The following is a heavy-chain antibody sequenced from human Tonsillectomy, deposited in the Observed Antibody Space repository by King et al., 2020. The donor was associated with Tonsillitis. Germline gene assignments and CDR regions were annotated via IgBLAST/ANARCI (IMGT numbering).Heavy chain of an antibody. Sequence: QLVQSGAEVKKPGATVQISCKVSGYTFTDYYMHWVQQAPGKGLGWMGLVDPEDGETIYAEKFQGRVTITADTATDKAYMELGSLRSEDTAVYYCATSKPDSSGYTSWGQGTLVTVSS. V-gene: IGHV1-69-2*01. J-gene: IGHJ5*02. D-gene: IGHD6-19*01. CDR1: GYTFTDYY. CDR2: VDPEDGET. CDR3: ATSKPDSSGYTS.